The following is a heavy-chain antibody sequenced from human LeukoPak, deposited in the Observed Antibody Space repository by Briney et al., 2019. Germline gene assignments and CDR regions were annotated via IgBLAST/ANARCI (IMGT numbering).Heavy chain of an antibody. V-gene: IGHV4-59*01. CDR3: ARCLMYGSSSYWDYYYSMDV. D-gene: IGHD3-22*01. CDR1: GCSISSYY. Sequence: KASETLSLTCTVSGCSISSYYGSWIRQPPGKGLEWIGYIYYSGSTNYNPSLKSRVTISVDTSKNQFSLKLSSVTAADTAVYYCARCLMYGSSSYWDYYYSMDVWGKGTTVTVSS. J-gene: IGHJ6*03. CDR2: IYYSGST.